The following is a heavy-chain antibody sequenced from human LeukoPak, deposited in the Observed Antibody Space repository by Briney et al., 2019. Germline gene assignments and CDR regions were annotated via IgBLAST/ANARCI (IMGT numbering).Heavy chain of an antibody. Sequence: PGGSLRLSCAASGFAFSSYNMKWLRQAPGKGLEWVSFISTTSTYIYYADSMKGRCTVSRDNYKNLLYLQMDRPRVEDTAVYYCARAGTCSSTSCDGGIEYWGQGTLVTVSS. V-gene: IGHV3-21*06. CDR2: ISTTSTYI. CDR3: ARAGTCSSTSCDGGIEY. J-gene: IGHJ4*02. CDR1: GFAFSSYN. D-gene: IGHD2-2*01.